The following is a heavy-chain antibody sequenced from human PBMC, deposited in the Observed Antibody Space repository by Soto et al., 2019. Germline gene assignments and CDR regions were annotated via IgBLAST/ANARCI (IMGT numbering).Heavy chain of an antibody. V-gene: IGHV4-34*01. Sequence: QVQLQQWGAGLLKPSETLSPTCAVYGGSFSGYYWSWIRQPPGKGLEWIGEINHSGSTNYNPSLKSRVTISVDTSKNQFSLKLSSVTAADTAVYYCAREGHCSSTGCPGDYWGQGTLVTVSS. CDR1: GGSFSGYY. D-gene: IGHD2-2*01. J-gene: IGHJ4*02. CDR3: AREGHCSSTGCPGDY. CDR2: INHSGST.